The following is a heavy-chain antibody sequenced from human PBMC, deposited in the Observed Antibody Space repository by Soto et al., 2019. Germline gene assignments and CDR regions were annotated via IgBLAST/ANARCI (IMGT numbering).Heavy chain of an antibody. CDR1: GGSISSGGDY. V-gene: IGHV4-31*03. D-gene: IGHD3-3*01. CDR3: ARGNLRTYYDFWSGYSPSGMDV. CDR2: IYYSGST. Sequence: PSETLSLTCTVSGGSISSGGDYWSWIRQHPGKGLEWIGYIYYSGSTYYNPSLKSRVTISVDTSKNQFSLKLSSVTAADTAVYYCARGNLRTYYDFWSGYSPSGMDVWGQGTTVTVSS. J-gene: IGHJ6*02.